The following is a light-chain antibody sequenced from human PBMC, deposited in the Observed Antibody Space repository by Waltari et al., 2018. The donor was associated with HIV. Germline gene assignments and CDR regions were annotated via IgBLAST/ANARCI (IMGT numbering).Light chain of an antibody. Sequence: SYELTQPPSVSVSPGQTASIPCSGDKLGDKYACWYQQTPGQSPVLVIYQDSKRPSGMLERFSGANTWNTATLTISGTQAMDEADYYGQAWDSSTWVFGGGNKLTVL. CDR2: QDS. CDR3: QAWDSSTWV. V-gene: IGLV3-1*01. CDR1: KLGDKY. J-gene: IGLJ3*02.